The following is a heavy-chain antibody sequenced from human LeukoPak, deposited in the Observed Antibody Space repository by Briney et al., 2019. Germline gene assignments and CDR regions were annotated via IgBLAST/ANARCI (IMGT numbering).Heavy chain of an antibody. CDR1: GYTFTSYY. CDR3: ARAYYYDSSGSHPVDP. V-gene: IGHV1-46*01. Sequence: ASVKVSCKASGYTFTSYYMHWVRQAPGQGLEWMGIINPSGGSTSYAQKFQGRVTMTRDTSTSTVYMELSSLRSEDTAVYYCARAYYYDSSGSHPVDPWGQGTLVTVSS. D-gene: IGHD3-22*01. CDR2: INPSGGST. J-gene: IGHJ5*02.